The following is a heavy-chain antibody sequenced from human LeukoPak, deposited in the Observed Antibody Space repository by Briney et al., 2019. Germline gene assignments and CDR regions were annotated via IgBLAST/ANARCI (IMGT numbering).Heavy chain of an antibody. J-gene: IGHJ4*02. D-gene: IGHD4-17*01. CDR3: ARVAHPGSFIGGKGYDYGDPELGGDLRKVGFDY. CDR1: GGSFSGYY. CDR2: INHSGST. Sequence: NASETLSLTCAVYGGSFSGYYWSWIRQPPGKGLEWIGEINHSGSTNYNPSLKSRVTISVDTSKNQFSLKLSSVTAADTAVYYCARVAHPGSFIGGKGYDYGDPELGGDLRKVGFDYWGQGTLVTVSS. V-gene: IGHV4-34*01.